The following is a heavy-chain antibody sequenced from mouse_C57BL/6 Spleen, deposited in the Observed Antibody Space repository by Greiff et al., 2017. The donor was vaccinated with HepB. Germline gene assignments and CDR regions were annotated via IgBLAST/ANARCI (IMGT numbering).Heavy chain of an antibody. CDR1: GYTFTDYE. CDR3: TRLDKSSSWAY. Sequence: QVQLQQSGAELVRPGASVTLSCKASGYTFTDYEMHWVKQTPVHGLEWIGAIDPETGGTAYNQKFKGKAILTADKSSSTAYMELRSLTSEDSAVYYCTRLDKSSSWAYWGQGTLVTVSA. J-gene: IGHJ3*01. D-gene: IGHD1-3*01. CDR2: IDPETGGT. V-gene: IGHV1-15*01.